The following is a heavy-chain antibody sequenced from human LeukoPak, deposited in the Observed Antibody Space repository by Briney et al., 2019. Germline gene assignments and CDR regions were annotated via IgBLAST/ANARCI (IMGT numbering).Heavy chain of an antibody. CDR2: ISSGSSTI. D-gene: IGHD2-21*01. Sequence: GGSLRLSCAASGFTFSSYSMNWVRQAPGKGLEWVSYISSGSSTIYYADSVKGRFTISRDNAKNSLYLQMNSLRAEDTAVYFCASTGRLGSYDYWGQGTLVTVSS. CDR3: ASTGRLGSYDY. V-gene: IGHV3-48*01. CDR1: GFTFSSYS. J-gene: IGHJ4*02.